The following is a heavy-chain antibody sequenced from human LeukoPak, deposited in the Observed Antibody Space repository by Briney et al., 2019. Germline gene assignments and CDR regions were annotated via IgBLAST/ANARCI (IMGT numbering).Heavy chain of an antibody. CDR1: GGTFSSYA. Sequence: SVKVSCKASGGTFSSYAISWVRQAPGQGLEWMGGIIPIFGTANYAQKFQGRVTITADESTSTAYMELSSLRSEDTAEYYCARVPPGHGGNSILFDYWGQGTLVTVSS. J-gene: IGHJ4*02. CDR2: IIPIFGTA. V-gene: IGHV1-69*13. CDR3: ARVPPGHGGNSILFDY. D-gene: IGHD4-23*01.